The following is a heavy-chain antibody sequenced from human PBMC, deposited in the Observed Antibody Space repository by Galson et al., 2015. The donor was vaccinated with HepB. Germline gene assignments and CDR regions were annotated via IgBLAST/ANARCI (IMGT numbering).Heavy chain of an antibody. Sequence: SVKVSCKASGYTFNTYSINWLRQAPGQGLEWMGWIDTYTRNPTYAQGFTGRFVFSLDTSVSTAYLQISSLEAEDTAIYYCAREVERLDYWGQGTLVTVSS. CDR1: GYTFNTYS. D-gene: IGHD1-1*01. V-gene: IGHV7-4-1*02. CDR3: AREVERLDY. J-gene: IGHJ4*02. CDR2: IDTYTRNP.